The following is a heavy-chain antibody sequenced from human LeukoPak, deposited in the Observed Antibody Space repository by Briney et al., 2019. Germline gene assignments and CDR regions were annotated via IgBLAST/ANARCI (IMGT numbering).Heavy chain of an antibody. V-gene: IGHV3-9*01. J-gene: IGHJ4*02. Sequence: PGGSLRLSCAASGFTFDDYAMHWVRHAPGKGLEWVSGISWNSGSIGYADSVKGRFTISRDNAKNSLYLQMNSLRAEDTALYYCAKDIRGYSYGYDYWGQGTLVTVSS. CDR1: GFTFDDYA. D-gene: IGHD5-18*01. CDR3: AKDIRGYSYGYDY. CDR2: ISWNSGSI.